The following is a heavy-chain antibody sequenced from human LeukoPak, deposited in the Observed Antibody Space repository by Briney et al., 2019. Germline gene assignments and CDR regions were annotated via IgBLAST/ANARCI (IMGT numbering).Heavy chain of an antibody. D-gene: IGHD2-8*02. CDR3: ARLRRGGWWLPGGYYFDY. CDR2: IYYSGST. CDR1: GGSISSSDYY. Sequence: SETLSLTCTVSGGSISSSDYYWGWIRQPPGKGLEWIGSIYYSGSTYYNPSLRSRVTISVDTSKNQFSLKLSSVTAADTAVYYCARLRRGGWWLPGGYYFDYWGQGTLVTVSS. V-gene: IGHV4-39*07. J-gene: IGHJ4*02.